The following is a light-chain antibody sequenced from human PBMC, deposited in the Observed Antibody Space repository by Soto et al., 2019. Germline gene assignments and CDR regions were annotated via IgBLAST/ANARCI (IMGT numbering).Light chain of an antibody. V-gene: IGKV3-20*01. CDR1: QSVSSSY. CDR2: GAS. J-gene: IGKJ2*01. CDR3: QQYGSSPTMYT. Sequence: EIVLTQSPGTLSLSPGERATLSCRASQSVSSSYLAWYQQKPGQAPRLLIYGASSRATGIPDSFSGSGSGTDFTLTISRREPEDFAVYYCQQYGSSPTMYTFGQGTKLEIK.